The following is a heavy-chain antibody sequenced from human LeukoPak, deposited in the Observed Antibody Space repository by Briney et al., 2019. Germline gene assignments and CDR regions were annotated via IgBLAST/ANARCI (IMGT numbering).Heavy chain of an antibody. CDR3: ARGRKRGVDGLDY. CDR1: GYTFTGYY. Sequence: GASVKVSCKASGYTFTGYYMHWVRQAPGQGLEWMGGINPNSSGTKYAQKFQGRVTMTRDTSISTAYMELSRLRSDDTAVYYCARGRKRGVDGLDYWGQGTLVTVSS. J-gene: IGHJ4*02. V-gene: IGHV1-2*02. D-gene: IGHD5-24*01. CDR2: INPNSSGT.